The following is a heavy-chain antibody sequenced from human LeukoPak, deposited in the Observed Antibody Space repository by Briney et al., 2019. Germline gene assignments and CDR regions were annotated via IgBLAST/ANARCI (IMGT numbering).Heavy chain of an antibody. CDR3: ARENSRMVYFGY. CDR1: GGSFSGYY. V-gene: IGHV4-34*01. J-gene: IGHJ4*02. Sequence: SETLSLTCAVYGGSFSGYYWSWIRQPPGKGLEWIGEINHSGSTNYNPSLKSRVTISVDRSKNQFSLKLSSVTAADTAVYYCARENSRMVYFGYWGQGTLVTVSS. D-gene: IGHD2-8*01. CDR2: INHSGST.